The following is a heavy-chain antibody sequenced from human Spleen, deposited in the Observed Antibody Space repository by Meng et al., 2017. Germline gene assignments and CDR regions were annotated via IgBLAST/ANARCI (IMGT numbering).Heavy chain of an antibody. CDR1: GFTFSSYA. CDR3: ATNLGATGSYFDY. CDR2: ISYDGSNK. Sequence: LSLTCAASGFTFSSYAMHWVRQAPGKGLEWVAVISYDGSNKYYADSVKGRFTISRDNSKNTLYLQMNSLRAEDTAVYYCATNLGATGSYFDYWGQGTLVTVSS. D-gene: IGHD1-26*01. V-gene: IGHV3-30*01. J-gene: IGHJ4*02.